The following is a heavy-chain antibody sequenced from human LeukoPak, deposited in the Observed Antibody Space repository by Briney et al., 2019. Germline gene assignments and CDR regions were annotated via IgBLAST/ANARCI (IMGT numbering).Heavy chain of an antibody. CDR3: ARDGGGTGSADY. Sequence: KPSETLSLTCTVSGVSISSYYWSWIRQPPGKGLEWIGYIYYSGSTNYNPSLKSRVTISVDTSKNQFSLKLSSVTAADTAVYYCARDGGGTGSADYWGQGTLVTVSS. CDR1: GVSISSYY. CDR2: IYYSGST. V-gene: IGHV4-59*01. J-gene: IGHJ4*02. D-gene: IGHD1-1*01.